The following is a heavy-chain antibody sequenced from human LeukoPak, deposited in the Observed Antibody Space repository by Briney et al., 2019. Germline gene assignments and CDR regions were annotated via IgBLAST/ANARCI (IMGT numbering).Heavy chain of an antibody. D-gene: IGHD6-13*01. Sequence: ASETLSLTCTDSGDSISSYYWSWIRQPPGKGLEWIGYIYYSGSTNYNPSLKSRVTISVDTSKNQFSLKLSSVTAADTAVYYCASRHGYSSSWSFDYWGQGTLVTVSS. CDR1: GDSISSYY. J-gene: IGHJ4*02. CDR2: IYYSGST. V-gene: IGHV4-59*01. CDR3: ASRHGYSSSWSFDY.